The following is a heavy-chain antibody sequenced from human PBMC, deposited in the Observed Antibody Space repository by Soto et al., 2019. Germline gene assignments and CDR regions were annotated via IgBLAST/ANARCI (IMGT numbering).Heavy chain of an antibody. CDR1: GGSISSGDYY. D-gene: IGHD3-16*02. V-gene: IGHV4-30-4*01. J-gene: IGHJ4*02. CDR2: IYYSGST. CDR3: ARGDTFGGVIGHIDY. Sequence: QVQLQESGPGLVKPSQTLSLTCTVSGGSISSGDYYWSWIRQPPGKGLEWIGYIYYSGSTYYNPSLKSRVTISVDTSKNQFSLKLSSVTAADTAVYYCARGDTFGGVIGHIDYWGQGTLVTVSS.